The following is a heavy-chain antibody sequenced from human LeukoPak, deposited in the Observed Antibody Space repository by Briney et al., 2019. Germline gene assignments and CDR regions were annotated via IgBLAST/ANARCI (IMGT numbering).Heavy chain of an antibody. J-gene: IGHJ2*01. V-gene: IGHV3-7*01. CDR2: IKHDGSEE. CDR3: AGGQGWHFDL. Sequence: PGGSLRLPCAASGITFSSLWMSWSRQAPGKGLEWVADIKHDGSEEHYVASVKGRFTISRDNAKLYLQMNSLRAEDTAVYYCAGGQGWHFDLWGLGTLITVSS. CDR1: GITFSSLW. D-gene: IGHD2-15*01.